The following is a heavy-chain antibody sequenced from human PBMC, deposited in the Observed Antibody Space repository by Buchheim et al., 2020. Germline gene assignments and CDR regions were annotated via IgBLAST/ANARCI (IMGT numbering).Heavy chain of an antibody. CDR2: IYHSGST. D-gene: IGHD5-24*01. Sequence: QLQLQESGPGLVKPSETLSLTCTVSGGSISSSSYYWGWIRQPPGKGLEWIGSIYHSGSTYYNPSLKSRVTISVDRSKNQFSLKLSAVTAADTAVYYCARQGGRWLHPGDYWGQGTL. V-gene: IGHV4-39*01. J-gene: IGHJ4*02. CDR1: GGSISSSSYY. CDR3: ARQGGRWLHPGDY.